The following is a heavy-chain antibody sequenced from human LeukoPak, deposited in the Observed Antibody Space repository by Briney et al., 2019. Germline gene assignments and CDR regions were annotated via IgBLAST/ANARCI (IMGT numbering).Heavy chain of an antibody. CDR1: GYTFTSYG. J-gene: IGHJ3*02. Sequence: ASVKVSCKASGYTFTSYGLSWVRQAPGQGLEWMGWISAYNGNTNYAQKLQGRVTMTTDTPTSTAYMELRSLRSDDTAVYYCARDSGSPPRWFGQYDAFDIWGQGTMVTVSS. CDR2: ISAYNGNT. D-gene: IGHD3-10*01. CDR3: ARDSGSPPRWFGQYDAFDI. V-gene: IGHV1-18*01.